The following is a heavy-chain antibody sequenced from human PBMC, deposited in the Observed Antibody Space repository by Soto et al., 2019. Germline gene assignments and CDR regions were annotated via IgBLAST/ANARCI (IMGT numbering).Heavy chain of an antibody. CDR1: GGSFSGYY. D-gene: IGHD2-15*01. V-gene: IGHV4-34*01. J-gene: IGHJ1*01. CDR3: ARGRLKGDCMGGSFYPTPEYSQH. CDR2: INHSGST. Sequence: QVQLQQWGAGLLKPSETLSLTCAVYGGSFSGYYWSWICQPPGKGLEWIGEINHSGSTNYNPSLKSRVTISVDTSNKQFSLKLSSVTAADTAVYYCARGRLKGDCMGGSFYPTPEYSQHWGQGTLVTVSS.